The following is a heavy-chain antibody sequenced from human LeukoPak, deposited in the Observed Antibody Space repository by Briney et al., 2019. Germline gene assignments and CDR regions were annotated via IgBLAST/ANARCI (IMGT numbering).Heavy chain of an antibody. V-gene: IGHV4-59*01. CDR1: GRPNSSYY. D-gene: IGHD5-24*01. J-gene: IGHJ5*01. CDR2: IYYGGST. Sequence: SSETESLTCTVSGRPNSSYYWSWVRQPPGKGLEWIGYIYYGGSTKYRHSVKHRVTISVDTSKNQFSLKLSSVTAADTAVYYCAKGGKPLMADSWGQGTLITVSS. CDR3: AKGGKPLMADS.